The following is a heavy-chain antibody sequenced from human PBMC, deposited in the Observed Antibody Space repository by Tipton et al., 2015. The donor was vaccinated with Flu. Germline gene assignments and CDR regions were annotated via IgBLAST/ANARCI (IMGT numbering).Heavy chain of an antibody. Sequence: SGFTFSSYGMHWVRQAPGKGLEWVAVIWYDGSNKYYADSVKGRFTISRDNSKNTLYLQMNSLRAEDTAVYYCARDSQRTTGTTYFLRYYYYYGMDVWGQGTTVTVSS. CDR2: IWYDGSNK. D-gene: IGHD1-1*01. V-gene: IGHV3-33*01. CDR1: GFTFSSYG. CDR3: ARDSQRTTGTTYFLRYYYYYGMDV. J-gene: IGHJ6*02.